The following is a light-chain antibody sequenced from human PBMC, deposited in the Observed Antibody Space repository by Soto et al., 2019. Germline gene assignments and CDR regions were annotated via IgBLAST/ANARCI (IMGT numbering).Light chain of an antibody. Sequence: EIVLTQAPGILSLSPGERASLSCGASQSISSSFLAWYQQKPGQAPRLLIYGASSRATGIPDRFTGSGSGTEFTLAINSLQSEGFAVYWCQQYNTWPPTFGPGTKVDIK. CDR2: GAS. CDR1: QSISSSF. V-gene: IGKV3-20*01. CDR3: QQYNTWPPT. J-gene: IGKJ3*01.